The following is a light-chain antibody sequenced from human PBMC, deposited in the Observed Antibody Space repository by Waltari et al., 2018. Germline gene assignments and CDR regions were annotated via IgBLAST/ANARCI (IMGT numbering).Light chain of an antibody. J-gene: IGKJ2*01. CDR2: LAS. Sequence: DITMTQSPSSLSASVGDPVTLTCRASQIVSRYLNWYQQRPGEAPKLLIYLASNLEGGVPSRFSGSGSGTDFTLTINRLQPEDFATYYCQQSDGIPFTFGLGTKLEVK. CDR1: QIVSRY. CDR3: QQSDGIPFT. V-gene: IGKV1-39*01.